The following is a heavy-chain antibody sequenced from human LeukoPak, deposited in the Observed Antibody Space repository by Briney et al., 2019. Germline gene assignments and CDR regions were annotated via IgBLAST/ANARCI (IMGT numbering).Heavy chain of an antibody. Sequence: ASVKVSCKASGYTLIDYYIYWVRQAPGQGLEWMGWINPKSGDTQYAEKFQGRVTMTRDTSISTAYMELTRLTSDDTALYFCARDLTSTPYWELDYWGQGTLVTVSS. D-gene: IGHD1-26*01. V-gene: IGHV1-2*02. CDR1: GYTLIDYY. CDR2: INPKSGDT. CDR3: ARDLTSTPYWELDY. J-gene: IGHJ4*02.